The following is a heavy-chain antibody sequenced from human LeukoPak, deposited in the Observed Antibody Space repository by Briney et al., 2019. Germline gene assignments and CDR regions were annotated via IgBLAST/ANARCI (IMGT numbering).Heavy chain of an antibody. CDR3: TTDLNYYYYYMDV. CDR1: GFTLSNAW. Sequence: GGSLRLSCAASGFTLSNAWMSWVRQAPGKGVEWVGRIKSKTDGGTTDYAAPVKGRFTSSRDDSKNTLYLQMNSLKTEDTAVYYCTTDLNYYYYYMDVWGKGTTVTVSS. CDR2: IKSKTDGGTT. V-gene: IGHV3-15*01. J-gene: IGHJ6*03.